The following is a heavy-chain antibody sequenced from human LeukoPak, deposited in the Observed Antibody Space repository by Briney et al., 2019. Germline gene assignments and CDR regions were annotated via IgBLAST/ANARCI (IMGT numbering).Heavy chain of an antibody. V-gene: IGHV3-74*01. D-gene: IGHD3-10*01. J-gene: IGHJ6*03. CDR3: ARNREAYYYYYMDV. Sequence: GGSLRLSCAASGFTFSSYWMYWVRQAPGKGLVWVSRINSDGSSTSYADSVKGRFTISRDNAKNTLYLQMNSLRAEDTAVYYCARNREAYYYYYMDVWGRGTTVTISS. CDR2: INSDGSST. CDR1: GFTFSSYW.